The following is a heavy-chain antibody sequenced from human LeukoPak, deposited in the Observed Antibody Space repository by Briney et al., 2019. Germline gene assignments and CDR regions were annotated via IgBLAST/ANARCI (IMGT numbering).Heavy chain of an antibody. Sequence: GGSLRLSCAASGFTFSSYAMSWVRQAPGKGLEWVSGINWNGGSTGYADSVKGRFTISRDNAKNSLYLQMNSLRAEDTGGYYCARGDTQSKYRQFDSWGQGSLVIVSS. V-gene: IGHV3-20*04. J-gene: IGHJ4*02. CDR2: INWNGGST. CDR3: ARGDTQSKYRQFDS. D-gene: IGHD1-26*01. CDR1: GFTFSSYA.